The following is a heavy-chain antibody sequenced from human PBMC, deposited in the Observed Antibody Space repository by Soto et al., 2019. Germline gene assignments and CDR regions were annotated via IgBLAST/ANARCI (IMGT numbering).Heavy chain of an antibody. CDR1: GFTFSSYW. CDR2: IKQDGSEK. D-gene: IGHD3-3*01. J-gene: IGHJ6*03. V-gene: IGHV3-7*01. CDR3: ARDGDFWSGPYYYYYYMDV. Sequence: GGSLRLSCAASGFTFSSYWMSWVRQAPGKGLEWVANIKQDGSEKYYVDSVKGRFTISRDNAKNSLYLQMNSLRAEDTAVYYCARDGDFWSGPYYYYYYMDVWGKGTTVTVSS.